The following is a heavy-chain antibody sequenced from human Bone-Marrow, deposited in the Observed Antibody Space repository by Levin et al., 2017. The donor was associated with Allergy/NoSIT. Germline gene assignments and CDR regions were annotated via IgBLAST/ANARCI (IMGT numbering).Heavy chain of an antibody. V-gene: IGHV3-48*03. Sequence: GGSLRLSCAASGFTFTNYEMHWVRQAPGKGLEWVSFISGGGDVAYYAESVKGRFTISRDNAKNSLYLQMNSLRAEDTAIYYCARAGRGHLDSNWFDPWGQGTLVTVSS. D-gene: IGHD3-9*01. CDR3: ARAGRGHLDSNWFDP. J-gene: IGHJ5*02. CDR1: GFTFTNYE. CDR2: ISGGGDVA.